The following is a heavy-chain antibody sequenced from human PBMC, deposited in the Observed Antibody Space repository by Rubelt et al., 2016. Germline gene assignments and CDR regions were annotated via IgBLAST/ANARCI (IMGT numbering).Heavy chain of an antibody. CDR2: INHRGET. CDR1: GFTFTGAW. V-gene: IGHV4-34*01. CDR3: ARDVVVTRLFDY. Sequence: VQLVQSGGGLAKPGGSLRLSCVGSGFTFTGAWMMWVRQAPGKGLEWIGDINHRGETNYNPSLQSRVIISDDTSKNQFSLPLNSVTAADTAVYYCARDVVVTRLFDYWGQGILVTVSS. D-gene: IGHD2-21*01. J-gene: IGHJ4*02.